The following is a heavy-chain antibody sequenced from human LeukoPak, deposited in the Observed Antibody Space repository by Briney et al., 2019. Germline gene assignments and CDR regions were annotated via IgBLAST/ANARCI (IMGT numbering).Heavy chain of an antibody. CDR1: GFTFRNFG. CDR3: AKDKSQVGVDSASTLVDH. Sequence: PGGSLTLSCAASGFTFRNFGMHWVRQAPGKGLEWVAFIRFDGRDEYYVDSLKGRFTISRDNSKNTMYLQMNGLTSEDTALYYCAKDKSQVGVDSASTLVDHWGQGTLVIVSS. V-gene: IGHV3-30*02. D-gene: IGHD2-8*02. J-gene: IGHJ4*02. CDR2: IRFDGRDE.